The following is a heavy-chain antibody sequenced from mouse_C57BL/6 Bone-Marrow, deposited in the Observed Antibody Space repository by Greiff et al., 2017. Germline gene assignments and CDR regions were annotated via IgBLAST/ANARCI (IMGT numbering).Heavy chain of an antibody. J-gene: IGHJ3*01. CDR1: GFNIKDDY. CDR2: IDAENGDT. Sequence: VQLQQSGAELVRPGASVKLSCTASGFNIKDDYMHWVKQRPEQGLEWIGWIDAENGDTEYASKFQGKATITADTSSNTAYLQLSSLTSEDTAVYYCTTGYDGPWFAYWGQGTLVTVSA. CDR3: TTGYDGPWFAY. V-gene: IGHV14-4*01. D-gene: IGHD2-12*01.